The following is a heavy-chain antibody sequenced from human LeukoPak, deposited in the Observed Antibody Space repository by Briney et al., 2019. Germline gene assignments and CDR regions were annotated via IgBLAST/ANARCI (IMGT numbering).Heavy chain of an antibody. V-gene: IGHV3-13*04. CDR1: GFTFSNYD. J-gene: IGHJ6*02. CDR2: FDTAGGT. CDR3: ARAPVPFFYYGMDV. D-gene: IGHD6-6*01. Sequence: PGGSLRLSCAASGFTFSNYDMHWVRQVPGKGLEWISGFDTAGGTYYAGSVKGRFTISRDNARNSLFLQMNSLRAGDTAVYYCARAPVPFFYYGMDVWGQGTTAIVSS.